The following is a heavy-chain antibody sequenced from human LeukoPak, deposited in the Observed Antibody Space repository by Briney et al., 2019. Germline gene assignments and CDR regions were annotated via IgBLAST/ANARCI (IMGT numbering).Heavy chain of an antibody. J-gene: IGHJ4*02. D-gene: IGHD3-9*01. Sequence: ASVKVSCKASGYTFTSYYMHWVRQAPGQGLEWMGIINPSGGSTSYAQKFQGRVTMTRDTSISTAYMELSRLRSDDTAVYFCARSPHILTGENFDYWGQGTLLTVSS. CDR1: GYTFTSYY. V-gene: IGHV1-46*01. CDR3: ARSPHILTGENFDY. CDR2: INPSGGST.